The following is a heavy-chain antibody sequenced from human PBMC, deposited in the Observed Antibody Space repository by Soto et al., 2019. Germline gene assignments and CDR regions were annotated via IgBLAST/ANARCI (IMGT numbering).Heavy chain of an antibody. CDR2: INGGNGNT. CDR1: GYTFTNYT. Sequence: QVQLVQSGTEERKPGASVKVSCQASGYTFTNYTMHWVRQAPGQRLDWMGWINGGNGNTKYSQKIQGRVTITRDTPAIIAYMELSSLRSEDTAVYCCARAYYFWSGLGGSYAFDIRGQGTMVNLSS. V-gene: IGHV1-3*05. D-gene: IGHD3-3*01. J-gene: IGHJ3*02. CDR3: ARAYYFWSGLGGSYAFDI.